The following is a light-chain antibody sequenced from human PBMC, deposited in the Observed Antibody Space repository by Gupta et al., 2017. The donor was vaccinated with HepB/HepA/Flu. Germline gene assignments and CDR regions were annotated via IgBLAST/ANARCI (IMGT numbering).Light chain of an antibody. J-gene: IGKJ3*01. CDR2: DAS. CDR1: QSVNSY. V-gene: IGKV3-11*01. CDR3: QQRGNGPFT. Sequence: EIVLTQSPATLSLSPGERATISCRASQSVNSYLAWYLQKPGQAPRLLIYDASNRATGIPARFSGSGSGTDFTLTISSLEPEDFAVYYCQQRGNGPFTFGPGTKVDI.